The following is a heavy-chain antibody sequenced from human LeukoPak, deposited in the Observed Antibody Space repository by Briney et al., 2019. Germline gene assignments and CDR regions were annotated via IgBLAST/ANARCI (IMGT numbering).Heavy chain of an antibody. V-gene: IGHV4-59*01. Sequence: SETLSLTCTVSGGSISSYYWSWIRQPPGKGLEWIGYIYYSGSTNYNPSLKSRVTISVDTSKNQFSLKLSSVTAADTAVYYRARGPYCGGDCYSMDYWGQGTLVTVSS. CDR2: IYYSGST. D-gene: IGHD2-21*02. J-gene: IGHJ4*02. CDR3: ARGPYCGGDCYSMDY. CDR1: GGSISSYY.